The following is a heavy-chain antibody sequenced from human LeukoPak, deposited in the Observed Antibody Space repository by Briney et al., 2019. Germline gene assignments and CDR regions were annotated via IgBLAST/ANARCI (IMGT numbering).Heavy chain of an antibody. J-gene: IGHJ4*02. CDR2: INSDGSST. Sequence: PGGSLRLSCAASKFTFSSYWMHWVRQAPGEGLVWVSRINSDGSSTNYADSVKGRFTISRDNAKNTLCLQMKSLRAEDTAVYYCARSISVRYSFDCWGQGTLVTVSS. CDR1: KFTFSSYW. CDR3: ARSISVRYSFDC. V-gene: IGHV3-74*01. D-gene: IGHD1-26*01.